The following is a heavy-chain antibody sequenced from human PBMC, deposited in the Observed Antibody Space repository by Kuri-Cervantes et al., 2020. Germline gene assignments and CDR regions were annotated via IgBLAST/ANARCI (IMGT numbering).Heavy chain of an antibody. J-gene: IGHJ4*02. V-gene: IGHV3-74*01. CDR1: GFTFSSYS. CDR2: INSDGSST. D-gene: IGHD1-14*01. CDR3: AKGSPLDY. Sequence: GESLKISCAASGFTFSSYSMNWVRQAPGKGLVWVSRINSDGSSTSYADSVKGRFTISRGNSKNTLYLQMNSLRAEDTAVYYCAKGSPLDYWGQGTLVTVSS.